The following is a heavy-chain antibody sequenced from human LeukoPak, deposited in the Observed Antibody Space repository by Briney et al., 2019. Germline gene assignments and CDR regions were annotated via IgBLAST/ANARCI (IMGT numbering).Heavy chain of an antibody. J-gene: IGHJ4*02. V-gene: IGHV1-69*13. CDR2: IIPIFGTA. D-gene: IGHD2-2*02. Sequence: GASVRVSCKASGGTFSSYAISWVRQAPGQGLEWMGWIIPIFGTANYAQKFQGRVTITADGSTSTAYMELSSLRSEDTAVCYCAAQRGYCSSTSCYKKGGFDYWGQGTLVTVSS. CDR3: AAQRGYCSSTSCYKKGGFDY. CDR1: GGTFSSYA.